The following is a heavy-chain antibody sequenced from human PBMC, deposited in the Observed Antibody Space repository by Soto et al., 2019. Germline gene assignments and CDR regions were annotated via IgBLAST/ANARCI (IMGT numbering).Heavy chain of an antibody. J-gene: IGHJ4*03. CDR2: INTDNGDA. V-gene: IGHV1-3*04. CDR1: GYTFTSYS. CDR3: ARDQGYVVY. Sequence: GASVKVSCKASGYTFTSYSIHWVRQAPGQGLEWIGWINTDNGDAKYSQKFQGRVTVTRDTSATTAYMEVSSLRSEETAVYYCARDQGYVVYWGLGNLVTVSS.